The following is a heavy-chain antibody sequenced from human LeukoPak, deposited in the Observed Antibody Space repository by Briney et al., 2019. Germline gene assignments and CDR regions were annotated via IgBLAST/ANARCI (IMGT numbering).Heavy chain of an antibody. V-gene: IGHV1-18*01. D-gene: IGHD6-13*01. CDR3: ARDRTQIAAAGNADY. CDR2: ISAYNGNT. J-gene: IGHJ4*02. CDR1: GYTFTNYG. Sequence: ASVKVSCKASGYTFTNYGISWVRQAPGQGLEWMGWISAYNGNTHYAQKLQGRVTMTTDTSTSTAYMELRSLRSDDTAVYYCARDRTQIAAAGNADYWGQGTLVTVSS.